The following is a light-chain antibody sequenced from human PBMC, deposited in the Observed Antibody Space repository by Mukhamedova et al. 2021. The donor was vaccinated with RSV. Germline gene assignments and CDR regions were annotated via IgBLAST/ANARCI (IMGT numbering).Light chain of an antibody. CDR3: QSYDSSNRV. Sequence: GSIASNYVQWYQQRPGSAPTTVIFEDNQRPSGVPDRFSGSIDSSSNSASLTISGLKTEDEADFYCQSYDSSNRVFGGGTKLTVL. V-gene: IGLV6-57*02. CDR2: EDN. CDR1: GSIASNY. J-gene: IGLJ2*01.